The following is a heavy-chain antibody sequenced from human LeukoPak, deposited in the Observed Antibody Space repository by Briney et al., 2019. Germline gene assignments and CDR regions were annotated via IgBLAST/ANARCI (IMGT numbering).Heavy chain of an antibody. J-gene: IGHJ6*04. CDR1: GFTFSSYE. V-gene: IGHV3-48*03. Sequence: GGSLRLSCAASGFTFSSYEMNWVRQAPGKGLEWGSYISSIGSTIYYADSVKGRFTISREKAKNSLYLQMNSLRAEDTAVYYCAELGITMIGGVWGKGTTVTISS. D-gene: IGHD3-10*02. CDR3: AELGITMIGGV. CDR2: ISSIGSTI.